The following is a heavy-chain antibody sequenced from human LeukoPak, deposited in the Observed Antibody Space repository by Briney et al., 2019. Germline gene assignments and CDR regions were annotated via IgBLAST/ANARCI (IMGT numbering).Heavy chain of an antibody. CDR2: ITASGVTT. J-gene: IGHJ4*02. D-gene: IGHD3-22*01. V-gene: IGHV3-23*01. Sequence: GGSLRLSCAASGFTFSSYAMSWVRQAPGKGLEWISTITASGVTTYYADSVKGRFTISRDNSKNTLFLQMNSLRAEDTAVYYCAKAPYDTSGFSSPNYFDYWGQGTLVAVSS. CDR3: AKAPYDTSGFSSPNYFDY. CDR1: GFTFSSYA.